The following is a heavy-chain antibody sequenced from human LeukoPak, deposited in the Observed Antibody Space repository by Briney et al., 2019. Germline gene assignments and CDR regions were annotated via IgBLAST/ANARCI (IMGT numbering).Heavy chain of an antibody. CDR2: IYYSGST. V-gene: IGHV4-31*03. CDR1: GGSISSGGYY. D-gene: IGHD4-17*01. J-gene: IGHJ2*01. CDR3: ARAQTSNDYGDYNYWYFDL. Sequence: SETLSLTCTVSGGSISSGGYYWSWIRQHPGKGLEWIGYIYYSGSTYYNPSLKSRVTISVDTSKNQFSLKLSSVTAADTAVYYCARAQTSNDYGDYNYWYFDLWGRGTLVTVSS.